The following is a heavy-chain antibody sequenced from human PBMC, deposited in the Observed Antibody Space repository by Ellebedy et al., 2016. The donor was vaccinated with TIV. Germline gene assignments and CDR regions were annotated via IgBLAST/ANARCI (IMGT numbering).Heavy chain of an antibody. CDR3: ARVGGGMVKQIDY. Sequence: SETLSLXXTVSGGSISSGYYWSWIRQHPGKGLEWIGYIYNSGSTYYNPSLKSRVIISIDRSTNQISLKLSSVTVADTAVYYCARVGGGMVKQIDYWGQGTLVTVSS. CDR2: IYNSGST. D-gene: IGHD3-16*01. CDR1: GGSISSGYY. J-gene: IGHJ4*02. V-gene: IGHV4-31*03.